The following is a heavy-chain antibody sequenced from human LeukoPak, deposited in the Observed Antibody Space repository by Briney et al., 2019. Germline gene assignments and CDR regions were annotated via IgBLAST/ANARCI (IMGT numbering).Heavy chain of an antibody. Sequence: GGSLRLSCEASEFTFSSYSINWVRQAPGKGLEWVSSISSIRNYIYYADPVRGRFTISRDNARNSLYLQMNSLRAKDTAVYYCARLRGGYNYALGPFDYWGQGTLVTVSS. CDR3: ARLRGGYNYALGPFDY. CDR2: ISSIRNYI. CDR1: EFTFSSYS. J-gene: IGHJ4*02. V-gene: IGHV3-21*01. D-gene: IGHD5-18*01.